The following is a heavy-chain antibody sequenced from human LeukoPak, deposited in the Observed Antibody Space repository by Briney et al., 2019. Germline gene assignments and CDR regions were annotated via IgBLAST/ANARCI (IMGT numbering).Heavy chain of an antibody. D-gene: IGHD6-13*01. Sequence: ASVKVSCKASGYTFSGYYMHWVRQAPGQGLEWMGWINPNSGGTNYAQKFQGRVTMTRDTSISTAYMELSRLRSDDTAVYYCAGGYPLSTTAAGTYFQQWGQGTLVTVSS. CDR2: INPNSGGT. CDR3: AGGYPLSTTAAGTYFQQ. J-gene: IGHJ1*01. CDR1: GYTFSGYY. V-gene: IGHV1-2*02.